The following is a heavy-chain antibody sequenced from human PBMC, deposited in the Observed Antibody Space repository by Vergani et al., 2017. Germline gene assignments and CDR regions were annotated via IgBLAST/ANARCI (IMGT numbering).Heavy chain of an antibody. J-gene: IGHJ4*02. CDR1: GDSVSSNSAA. CDR3: ASSPLIDGYKQIRGRIDY. CDR2: TYYRSKWYN. V-gene: IGHV6-1*01. Sequence: QVQLQQSGPGLVKPSQTLSLTCAISGDSVSSNSAAWNWIRQSPSRGLEWLGRTYYRSKWYNDYAVSVKSRITINPDTSKNQFSLQLNSVTPEDTAVYYCASSPLIDGYKQIRGRIDYWGQGTLVTVSS. D-gene: IGHD5-24*01.